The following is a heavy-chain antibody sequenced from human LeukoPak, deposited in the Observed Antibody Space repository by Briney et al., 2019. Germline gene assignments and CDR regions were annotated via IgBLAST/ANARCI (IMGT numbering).Heavy chain of an antibody. CDR1: GYTFTSYY. CDR3: ARSHGDFDFDY. V-gene: IGHV1-46*01. Sequence: ASVKVSCEASGYTFTSYYMHWVRQAPGQGLEWMGIINPSGGSTSYAQKFQGRVTMTRDTSTSTVYMELSSLRSEDTAVYYCARSHGDFDFDYWGQGALVTVSS. D-gene: IGHD4-17*01. CDR2: INPSGGST. J-gene: IGHJ4*02.